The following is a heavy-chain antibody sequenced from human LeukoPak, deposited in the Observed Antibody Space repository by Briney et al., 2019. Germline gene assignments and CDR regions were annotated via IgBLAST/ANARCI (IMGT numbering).Heavy chain of an antibody. CDR2: INPNSGGT. V-gene: IGHV1-2*02. D-gene: IGHD3-3*01. CDR3: ARVGITIFGVVPTHFDY. Sequence: ASVKVSCKASGYTFTGYYMHWVPQAPGQGLEWMGWINPNSGGTNYAQKFQGRVTMTRDTSISTAYMELSRLRSDDTAVYYCARVGITIFGVVPTHFDYWGQGTLVTVSS. CDR1: GYTFTGYY. J-gene: IGHJ4*02.